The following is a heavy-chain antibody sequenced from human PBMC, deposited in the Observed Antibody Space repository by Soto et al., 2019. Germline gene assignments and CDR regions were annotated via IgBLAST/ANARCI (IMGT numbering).Heavy chain of an antibody. J-gene: IGHJ4*02. Sequence: SETLSLTCAVYGGSFSGYYWSWIRQPPGKGLEWIGEINHSGSTNYNPSLKSRVTISVDTSKNQFSLKLSSVTAADTAVYYCARGPLNIVATAGLTFDYWGQGTLVTVSS. V-gene: IGHV4-34*01. CDR1: GGSFSGYY. CDR3: ARGPLNIVATAGLTFDY. D-gene: IGHD5-12*01. CDR2: INHSGST.